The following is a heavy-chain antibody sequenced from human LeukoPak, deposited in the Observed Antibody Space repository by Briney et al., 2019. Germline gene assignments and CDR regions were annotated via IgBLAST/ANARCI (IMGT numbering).Heavy chain of an antibody. V-gene: IGHV4-34*01. J-gene: IGHJ4*02. D-gene: IGHD3-22*01. CDR2: INHSGST. Sequence: SETLSLTCAVYGGSFSGYYWSWIRQPPGKGLEWIGEINHSGSTNYNPSLKSRVTISVDTSKNQFSLKLSSVTAADTAVYYCARLRSRGRYYYDSSGYPYWGQGTLVTVSS. CDR1: GGSFSGYY. CDR3: ARLRSRGRYYYDSSGYPY.